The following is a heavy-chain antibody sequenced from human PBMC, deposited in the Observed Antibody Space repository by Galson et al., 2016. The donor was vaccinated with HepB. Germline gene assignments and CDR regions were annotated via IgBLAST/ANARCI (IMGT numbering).Heavy chain of an antibody. V-gene: IGHV2-5*02. J-gene: IGHJ3*02. Sequence: PALVKPTQTLTLTCTFSGFSLTTSRVGVGWIRQPPGKALEWLALIYWDGDYRYNPSLKDRLTLTKDTSTNHVVLTMTNMDPADTGTYYCARRGVSQYCTNGDQDAACTGAFDTWGQGATVTV. CDR2: IYWDGDY. D-gene: IGHD2-8*01. CDR3: ARRGVSQYCTNGDQDAACTGAFDT. CDR1: GFSLTTSRVG.